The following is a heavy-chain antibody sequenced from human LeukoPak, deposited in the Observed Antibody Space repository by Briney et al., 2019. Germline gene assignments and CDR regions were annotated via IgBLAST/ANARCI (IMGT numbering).Heavy chain of an antibody. J-gene: IGHJ4*02. V-gene: IGHV4-61*01. CDR2: IYYSGST. D-gene: IGHD3-22*01. CDR3: ARESWGYYDSSGYSDY. CDR1: GGSVSSGSYY. Sequence: SETLSLTCTVSGGSVSSGSYYWSWIRQPPGKGLEWIGYIYYSGSTNYNPSLKSRVTISVDTPKNQFSLKLSSVTAADTAVYYCARESWGYYDSSGYSDYWGQGTLVTVSS.